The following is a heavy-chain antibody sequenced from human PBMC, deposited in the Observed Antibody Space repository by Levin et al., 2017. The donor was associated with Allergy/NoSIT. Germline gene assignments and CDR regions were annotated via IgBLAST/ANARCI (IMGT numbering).Heavy chain of an antibody. CDR3: AKKQGGTTGFSFDV. CDR2: ITGGGFNT. V-gene: IGHV3-23*01. Sequence: HPGGSLRLSCDASGFTLSDYAMSWVRQAPGKGLEWVSVITGGGFNTYYGDSVKGRFTVSSANSKNTLYLELNSLRAEDTAVYYCAKKQGGTTGFSFDVWGQGTMVTVSS. D-gene: IGHD1-14*01. CDR1: GFTLSDYA. J-gene: IGHJ3*01.